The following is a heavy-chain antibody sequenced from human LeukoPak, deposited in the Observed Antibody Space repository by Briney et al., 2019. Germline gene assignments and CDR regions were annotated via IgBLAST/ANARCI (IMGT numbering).Heavy chain of an antibody. Sequence: GGSLRLSCAASGFTFSSYAMHWVRQAPGKGLEWVAVISYDGSNKYYADSVKGRFTISRDNSKNTLYLQMNSLRAEDTAVYYCARDSDTSMDGGFDYWGQGTLVTVSS. V-gene: IGHV3-30-3*01. J-gene: IGHJ4*02. CDR1: GFTFSSYA. D-gene: IGHD3-16*01. CDR2: ISYDGSNK. CDR3: ARDSDTSMDGGFDY.